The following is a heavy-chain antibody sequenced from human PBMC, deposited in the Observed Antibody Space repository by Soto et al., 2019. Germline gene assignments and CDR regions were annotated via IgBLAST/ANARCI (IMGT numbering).Heavy chain of an antibody. J-gene: IGHJ4*02. D-gene: IGHD3-16*01. CDR1: GFTFGDYA. V-gene: IGHV3-49*04. CDR2: IRRNAYGGTT. Sequence: HPGGSLRLSCTTSGFTFGDYALSWVRQAPGKGLEWVGFIRRNAYGGTTDYAASVKGRFTISRDDSKSIAYLQMNSLGTEDTALYYCTRASSLDFDFWGQGTLVTVSS. CDR3: TRASSLDFDF.